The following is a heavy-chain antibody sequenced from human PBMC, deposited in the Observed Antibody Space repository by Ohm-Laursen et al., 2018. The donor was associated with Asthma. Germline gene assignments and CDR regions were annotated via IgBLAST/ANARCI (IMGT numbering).Heavy chain of an antibody. V-gene: IGHV3-23*01. CDR1: GFTFSSYA. J-gene: IGHJ4*02. CDR3: AKDRSGWYKDY. Sequence: SLRLSCAASGFTFSSYAMSWVRQAPGKGLEWVSSIIGSGDRTNYADSVKGRFTISRDNSKNTLYPQMSSLRAEDTAVYYCAKDRSGWYKDYWGQGTLVTVSS. D-gene: IGHD6-19*01. CDR2: IIGSGDRT.